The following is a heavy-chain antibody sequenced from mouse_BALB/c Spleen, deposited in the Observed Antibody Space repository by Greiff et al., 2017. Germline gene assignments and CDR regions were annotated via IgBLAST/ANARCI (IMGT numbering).Heavy chain of an antibody. V-gene: IGHV14-4*02. CDR3: NAVSTMITTFAY. Sequence: EVKLQESGAELVRSGASVKLSCTASGFNIKDYYMHWVKQRPEQGLEWIGWIDPENGDTEYAPKFQGKATMTADTSSNTAYLQLSSLTSEDTAVYYCNAVSTMITTFAYWGQGTLVTVSA. CDR1: GFNIKDYY. J-gene: IGHJ3*01. D-gene: IGHD2-4*01. CDR2: IDPENGDT.